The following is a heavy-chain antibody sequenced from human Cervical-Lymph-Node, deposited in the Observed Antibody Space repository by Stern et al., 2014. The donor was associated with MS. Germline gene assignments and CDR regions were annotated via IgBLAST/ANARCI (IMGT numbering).Heavy chain of an antibody. CDR3: ARNVGDTTLGH. Sequence: QVQLQESGAEVKKSGSSVKVSCQASGGTLRSYVITWARQASGQGPEWMGEISPIFGTATYAQQFQGIVTITADEYTSTVYMELSSLRSEDTAVYYCARNVGDTTLGHWGQGSQVIVSS. CDR1: GGTLRSYV. D-gene: IGHD3-16*01. V-gene: IGHV1-69*01. CDR2: ISPIFGTA. J-gene: IGHJ4*02.